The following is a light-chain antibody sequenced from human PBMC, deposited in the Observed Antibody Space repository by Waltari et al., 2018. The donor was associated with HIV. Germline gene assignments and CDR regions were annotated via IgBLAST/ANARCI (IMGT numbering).Light chain of an antibody. Sequence: DIQMTQSPSYVSASVGDRVTITCRASQDISSWLAWYQQKPGKAPKLLISAASSLQSGVPSRFSGSGVGTDFTLTIHNLQPEDFATYHCHQANSFPVTFGGGTKVEIK. V-gene: IGKV1-12*01. CDR1: QDISSW. J-gene: IGKJ4*01. CDR3: HQANSFPVT. CDR2: AAS.